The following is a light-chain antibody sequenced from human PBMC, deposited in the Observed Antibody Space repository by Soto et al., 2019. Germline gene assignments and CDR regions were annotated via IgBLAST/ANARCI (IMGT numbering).Light chain of an antibody. Sequence: QSVLTQPRSVSGSPGQSVTFSCTGTSGDIGAYNYVSWYQFHPGKAPKMIIYDVNKRPSGVPDRFSGSKSGNTASLTISWLQAEDAADYYCCSYAHTSRVFGGGTKLTVL. CDR2: DVN. CDR3: CSYAHTSRV. V-gene: IGLV2-11*01. CDR1: SGDIGAYNY. J-gene: IGLJ3*02.